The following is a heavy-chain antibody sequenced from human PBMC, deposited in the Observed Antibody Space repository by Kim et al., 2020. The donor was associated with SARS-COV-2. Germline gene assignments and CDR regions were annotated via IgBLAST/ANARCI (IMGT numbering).Heavy chain of an antibody. D-gene: IGHD3-22*01. J-gene: IGHJ4*02. Sequence: SETLSLTCTVSGGSISSSSYYWGWIRQPPGKGLEWIGSIYYSGSTYYNPSLKSRVTISVDTSKNQFSLKLSSVTAADTAVYYCARHNQERITMIVVVIVVGYFDYWGQGTLVTVSS. CDR1: GGSISSSSYY. CDR2: IYYSGST. V-gene: IGHV4-39*01. CDR3: ARHNQERITMIVVVIVVGYFDY.